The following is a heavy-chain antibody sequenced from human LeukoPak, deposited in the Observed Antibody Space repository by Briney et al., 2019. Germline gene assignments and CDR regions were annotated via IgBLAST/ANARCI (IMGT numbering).Heavy chain of an antibody. D-gene: IGHD3-3*01. CDR3: ARGHYDFWSGYYTLGYYFDY. Sequence: GASVTVSCKASGYTLTDYYMHWVRQAPGQGLERMGWINPNSGGTNYAQKFQGRVTMTRDTSISTAYMELSRLRSDDTAVYYCARGHYDFWSGYYTLGYYFDYWGQGTLVTVSS. V-gene: IGHV1-2*02. J-gene: IGHJ4*02. CDR1: GYTLTDYY. CDR2: INPNSGGT.